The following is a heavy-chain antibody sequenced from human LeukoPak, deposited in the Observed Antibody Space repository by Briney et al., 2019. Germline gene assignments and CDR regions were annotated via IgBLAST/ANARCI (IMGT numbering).Heavy chain of an antibody. J-gene: IGHJ4*02. CDR3: AREAGGGAFLDY. V-gene: IGHV3-66*01. D-gene: IGHD2-15*01. Sequence: GGSLRLSCAASGFTVSSNYMSWVRQAPGKGLEWVSVIYSGGGTYYADSVKGRFTISRDNSKNTLYLQMNSLRAEDTAVYYCAREAGGGAFLDYWGQGTLVTVSS. CDR1: GFTVSSNY. CDR2: IYSGGGT.